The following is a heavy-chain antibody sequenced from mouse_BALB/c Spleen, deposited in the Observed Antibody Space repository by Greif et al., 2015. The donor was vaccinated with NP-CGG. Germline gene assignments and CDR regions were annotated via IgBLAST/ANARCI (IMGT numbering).Heavy chain of an antibody. J-gene: IGHJ4*01. D-gene: IGHD1-2*01. CDR2: ISTYYGDA. V-gene: IGHV1S137*01. Sequence: QVQLKDSGAELVRPGVSVKTSCKGSGYTFTDYAMHWVKQSHAKSLEWIGVISTYYGDASYNQKFKGKATMTVDKSSSTAYMELARLTSEDSAIYYCAREGDYYGYYAMDYWGQGTSVTVSS. CDR3: AREGDYYGYYAMDY. CDR1: GYTFTDYA.